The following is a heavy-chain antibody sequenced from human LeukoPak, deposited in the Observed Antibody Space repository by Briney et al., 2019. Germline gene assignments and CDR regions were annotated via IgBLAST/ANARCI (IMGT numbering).Heavy chain of an antibody. CDR2: IYYSRST. CDR3: ARAPYYYDSSGYYRY. V-gene: IGHV4-39*07. CDR1: GGSISSSSYY. J-gene: IGHJ4*02. D-gene: IGHD3-22*01. Sequence: PSETLSLTCTVSGGSISSSSYYWGWIRQPPGKGLEWIGSIYYSRSTYYNPSLKSRVTISVDTSKNQFSLKLSSVTAADTAVYYCARAPYYYDSSGYYRYWGQGTLVTVSS.